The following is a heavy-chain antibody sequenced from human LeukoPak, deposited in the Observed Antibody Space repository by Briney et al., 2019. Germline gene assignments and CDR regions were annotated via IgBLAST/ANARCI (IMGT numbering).Heavy chain of an antibody. D-gene: IGHD3-3*01. V-gene: IGHV1-69*13. CDR3: ARGHRFFEWLLDY. J-gene: IGHJ4*02. Sequence: SVKVSCRANGSNFKNYAFSWVRQAPGQGLEWMGGLIPGVGTPNYAEDFQDRVTITAAASSTTIYMELSSLTPDDTAVYYCARGHRFFEWLLDYWGQGVQVIVSS. CDR1: GSNFKNYA. CDR2: LIPGVGTP.